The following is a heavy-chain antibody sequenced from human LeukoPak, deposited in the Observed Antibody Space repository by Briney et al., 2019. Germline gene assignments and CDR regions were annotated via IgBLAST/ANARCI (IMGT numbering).Heavy chain of an antibody. CDR2: ISPTGST. J-gene: IGHJ4*02. CDR1: RGSISPHY. V-gene: IGHV4-4*07. Sequence: PSETLSLTCTVSRGSISPHYWSWIRQPAGKGLDWIGRISPTGSTNYNPSLNSRVTMSVDSSKNQVSLTLNSVTAADTAVYYCAREVEMATRFDYWGQGTLVTVSS. D-gene: IGHD5-24*01. CDR3: AREVEMATRFDY.